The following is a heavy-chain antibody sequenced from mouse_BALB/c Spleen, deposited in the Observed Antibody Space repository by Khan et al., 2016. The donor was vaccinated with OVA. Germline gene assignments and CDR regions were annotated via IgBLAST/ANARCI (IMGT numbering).Heavy chain of an antibody. J-gene: IGHJ2*01. CDR2: ISYSGNT. D-gene: IGHD1-1*01. CDR1: GYSITTDYA. Sequence: EVELVESGPGLVKPSQSLSLTCTVTGYSITTDYAWNWIRQFPGNKLEWMGYISYSGNTKYNPSLKSRISITRDTSKNQFFLQLKSMTTEDTARYYCARVYGGDFDYWGQGTTLTVSS. CDR3: ARVYGGDFDY. V-gene: IGHV3-2*02.